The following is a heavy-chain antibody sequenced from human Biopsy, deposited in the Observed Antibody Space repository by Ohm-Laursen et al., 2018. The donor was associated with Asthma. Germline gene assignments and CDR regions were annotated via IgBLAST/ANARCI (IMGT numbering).Heavy chain of an antibody. J-gene: IGHJ5*02. Sequence: PSQTLSLTCTVSGGSISSGDYYWSWIRQPPGKGLEWIGYIYYSGSTYYNPYLKSRVTISVDTSKNQFSLKLSSVTAADTAVYYCARDLSFYDSSGYYRRWFDPWGQGILVTVSS. CDR2: IYYSGST. CDR3: ARDLSFYDSSGYYRRWFDP. V-gene: IGHV4-30-4*01. D-gene: IGHD3-22*01. CDR1: GGSISSGDYY.